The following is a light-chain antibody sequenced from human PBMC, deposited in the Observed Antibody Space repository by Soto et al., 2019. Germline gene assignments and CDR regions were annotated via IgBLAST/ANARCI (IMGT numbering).Light chain of an antibody. CDR1: SSDVGGYNY. CDR3: SAYTSSSLVV. Sequence: QSALTQPASVSGSPGQSITISCTGTSSDVGGYNYVSWYQQHPGKAPTLMIYDVSNRPSGVSNRFSGSNSGNTASLTISGLQAEDESDYYCSAYTSSSLVVFGGGTKVTVL. CDR2: DVS. J-gene: IGLJ2*01. V-gene: IGLV2-14*01.